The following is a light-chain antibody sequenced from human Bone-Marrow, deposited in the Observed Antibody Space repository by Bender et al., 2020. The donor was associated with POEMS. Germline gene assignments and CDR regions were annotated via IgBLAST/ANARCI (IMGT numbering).Light chain of an antibody. CDR3: SSYTTDNTLV. Sequence: QSALTQAASVSGSPGQSITISCTGTSSDVGGYNFVSWYQQYPGKAPKLIIYNVNSRPSGISNRHSGSKSGNAAALTISGRLAEDEADDYCSSYTTDNTLVFGGGTKLTVL. CDR1: SSDVGGYNF. CDR2: NVN. J-gene: IGLJ2*01. V-gene: IGLV2-14*01.